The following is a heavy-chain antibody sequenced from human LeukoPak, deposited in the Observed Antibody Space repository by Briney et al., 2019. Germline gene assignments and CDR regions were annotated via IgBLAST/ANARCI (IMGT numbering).Heavy chain of an antibody. V-gene: IGHV3-48*04. CDR1: GFTFSSYS. D-gene: IGHD2-2*01. J-gene: IGHJ4*02. CDR2: ISSSSSTI. CDR3: ARALVPAAMPDDY. Sequence: GGSLRLSCAASGFTFSSYSMNWVRQAPGKGLEWVSYISSSSSTIYYADSVKGRFTISRDNAKNSLYLQMNSLRVEDTAVYYCARALVPAAMPDDYWGQGTLVTVSS.